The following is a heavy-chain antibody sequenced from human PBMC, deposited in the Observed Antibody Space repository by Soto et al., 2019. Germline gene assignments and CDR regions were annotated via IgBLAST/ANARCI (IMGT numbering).Heavy chain of an antibody. D-gene: IGHD3-3*01. V-gene: IGHV1-69*01. Sequence: SVNEYCKASGDTFSRYAISWVRQDPGQGLEWMGGIIPIFGTANYAQKFQGRVTITADESTSTAYMELSSLRSEDTAVYYCARGSIFGVVIMVYYYGMDVWGQGTTVTVSS. CDR3: ARGSIFGVVIMVYYYGMDV. J-gene: IGHJ6*02. CDR2: IIPIFGTA. CDR1: GDTFSRYA.